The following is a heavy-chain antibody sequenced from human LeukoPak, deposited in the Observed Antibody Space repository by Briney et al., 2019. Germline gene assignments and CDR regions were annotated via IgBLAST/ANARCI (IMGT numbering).Heavy chain of an antibody. J-gene: IGHJ4*02. CDR1: GFTFDDYA. CDR3: AKDLTGYSYGIDY. V-gene: IGHV3-9*01. CDR2: ISWNSGSI. D-gene: IGHD5-18*01. Sequence: PGGSLRLSCAASGFTFDDYAMPWVRRAPGKGLEWVSGISWNSGSIGYADSVKGRFTISRDNAKNSLYLQMNSLRAEDTALYYCAKDLTGYSYGIDYWGQGTLVTVSS.